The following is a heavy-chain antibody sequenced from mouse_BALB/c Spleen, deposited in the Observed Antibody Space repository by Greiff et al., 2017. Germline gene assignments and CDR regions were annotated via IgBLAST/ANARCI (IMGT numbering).Heavy chain of an antibody. CDR1: GYAFTNYL. D-gene: IGHD2-4*01. CDR2: INPGSGGT. J-gene: IGHJ3*01. V-gene: IGHV1-54*03. CDR3: ARSYDYSFAY. Sequence: VQLQQSGAELVRPGTSVKVSCKASGYAFTNYLIEWVKQRPGQGLEWIGVINPGSGGTNYNEKFKGKATLTADKSSSTAYMQLSSLTSDDSAVYFCARSYDYSFAYWGQGTLVTVSA.